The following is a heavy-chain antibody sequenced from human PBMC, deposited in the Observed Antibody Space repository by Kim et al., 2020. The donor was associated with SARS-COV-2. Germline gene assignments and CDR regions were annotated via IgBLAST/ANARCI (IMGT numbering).Heavy chain of an antibody. CDR1: GYTFTIYA. CDR2: INAGNGNT. V-gene: IGHV1-3*01. Sequence: ASVKVSCKASGYTFTIYAMHWVRQAPGQRLEWMGWINAGNGNTKYSQKFQGRVTITRDTSASTAYMELSSLRSEDTAVYYCARDRATRIVVVPAATEYYYYGMDVWGQGTTVTVSS. CDR3: ARDRATRIVVVPAATEYYYYGMDV. D-gene: IGHD2-2*01. J-gene: IGHJ6*02.